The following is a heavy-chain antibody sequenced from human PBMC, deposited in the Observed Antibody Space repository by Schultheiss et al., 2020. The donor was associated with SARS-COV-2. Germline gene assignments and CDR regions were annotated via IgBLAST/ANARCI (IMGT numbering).Heavy chain of an antibody. CDR3: TTDGYCSGGSCYIYYYYYGMDV. CDR1: GFTFSDHY. J-gene: IGHJ6*02. Sequence: GGSLRLSCAASGFTFSDHYMDWVRQAPGKGLEWVGRIKSKTDGGTTDYAAPVKGRFTISRDDSKNTLYLQMNSLKTEDTAVYYCTTDGYCSGGSCYIYYYYYGMDVWGQGTTVTVSS. CDR2: IKSKTDGGTT. V-gene: IGHV3-15*01. D-gene: IGHD2-15*01.